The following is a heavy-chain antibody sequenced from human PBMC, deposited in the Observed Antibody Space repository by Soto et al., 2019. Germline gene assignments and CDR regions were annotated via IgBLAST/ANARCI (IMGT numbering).Heavy chain of an antibody. CDR3: ARGGRSGWLGFDF. CDR1: GGSVSSGAYY. J-gene: IGHJ4*02. V-gene: IGHV4-31*03. CDR2: IYYNGGT. Sequence: SETLSLTCTVYGGSVSSGAYYWNWIRQHPGKGLEWIGYIYYNGGTYYSPSLKSRVTISIDTSKNQFSLELSSVTAADTAIYYCARGGRSGWLGFDFWGPGALVTVSS. D-gene: IGHD6-19*01.